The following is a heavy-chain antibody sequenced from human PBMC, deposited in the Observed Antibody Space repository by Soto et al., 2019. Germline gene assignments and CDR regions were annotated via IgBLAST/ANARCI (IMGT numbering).Heavy chain of an antibody. CDR1: GFSLSTGGVG. J-gene: IGHJ6*02. CDR3: AHSRCGGDCLQSYSSHYYYGMDV. CDR2: IYWDDDK. D-gene: IGHD2-21*02. Sequence: QITLKESGLTLVKPTQTLTLTCTFSGFSLSTGGVGVGWIRQPPGKALEWLALIYWDDDKRYSPSLKSRLTITKDTSKSQVVLTMTYMDPVDTATYYCAHSRCGGDCLQSYSSHYYYGMDVWGQGTTVTVSS. V-gene: IGHV2-5*02.